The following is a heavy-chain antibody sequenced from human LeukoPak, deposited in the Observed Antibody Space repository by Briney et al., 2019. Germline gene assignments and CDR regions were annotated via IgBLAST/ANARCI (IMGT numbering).Heavy chain of an antibody. J-gene: IGHJ5*02. D-gene: IGHD3-3*02. Sequence: GGSLRLSCAASGFTFSSYAMSWVRQAPGKGLEWVSAISGSGGSTYYADSVKGRFTISRDNSKNTLYLQMNSLRAEDTAVYYCAKPHFWSGYSWLCWFDPWGQGTLDTVSS. V-gene: IGHV3-23*01. CDR2: ISGSGGST. CDR1: GFTFSSYA. CDR3: AKPHFWSGYSWLCWFDP.